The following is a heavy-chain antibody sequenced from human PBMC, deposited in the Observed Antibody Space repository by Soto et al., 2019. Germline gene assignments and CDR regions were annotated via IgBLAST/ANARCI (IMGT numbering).Heavy chain of an antibody. J-gene: IGHJ4*02. CDR3: ARAIIAVAAYYFDY. CDR1: GFTVSSNY. Sequence: EVQLVESGGGLVQPGGSLRLSCAASGFTVSSNYMSWVRQAPGKGLEWVSVIYSGGSTYYADSVKGRFTISRHNSKNTLHLQMNSLRAEDTAVYYCARAIIAVAAYYFDYWGQGTLVTVSS. V-gene: IGHV3-53*04. D-gene: IGHD6-19*01. CDR2: IYSGGST.